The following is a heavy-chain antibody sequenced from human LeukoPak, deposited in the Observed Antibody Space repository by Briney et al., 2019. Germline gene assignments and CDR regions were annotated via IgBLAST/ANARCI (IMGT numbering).Heavy chain of an antibody. Sequence: GGSLRLSCAASGFTLSPFWMHWLRQSPGKGPVWVSAIGASGSITHYADSVKGRYTISRDNARNTLYLQMNSLRAEDTAVYYCAKWVADPYFDYWGQGTLVTVSS. CDR2: IGASGSIT. CDR1: GFTLSPFW. V-gene: IGHV3-74*01. CDR3: AKWVADPYFDY. J-gene: IGHJ4*02. D-gene: IGHD6-19*01.